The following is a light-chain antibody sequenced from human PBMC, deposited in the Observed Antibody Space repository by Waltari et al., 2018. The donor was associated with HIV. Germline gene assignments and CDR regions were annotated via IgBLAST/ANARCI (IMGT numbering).Light chain of an antibody. CDR3: QQYYSTPWT. CDR2: WAS. Sequence: DIVMTQSPDSLAVSRGEGATINCKSSQSVLYSSNNKNYLAWYQQKPGQPPNLLIYWASTRESGVPDRFSGSGSGTDFTLTISSLQAEDVAVYYCQQYYSTPWTFGQGTKVEIK. CDR1: QSVLYSSNNKNY. V-gene: IGKV4-1*01. J-gene: IGKJ1*01.